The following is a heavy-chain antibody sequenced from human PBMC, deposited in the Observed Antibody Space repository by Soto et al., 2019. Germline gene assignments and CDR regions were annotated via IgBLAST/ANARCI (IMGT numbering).Heavy chain of an antibody. CDR3: ARKGHLVVGPDAYSVDY. J-gene: IGHJ4*02. V-gene: IGHV3-30*03. CDR1: GFIFSTYG. D-gene: IGHD2-2*01. Sequence: QVRLVESGGGMVQPGRSLRLSCAASGFIFSTYGMHWVRQAPGKGRQWVAVVSDDGYTTYYAESVKGRFTVSRDSFQNTPYLQRRNMRIADTAVYYCARKGHLVVGPDAYSVDYWGQGTLVTVSS. CDR2: VSDDGYTT.